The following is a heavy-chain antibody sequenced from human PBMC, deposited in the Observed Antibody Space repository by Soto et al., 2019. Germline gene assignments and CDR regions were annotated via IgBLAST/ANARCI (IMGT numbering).Heavy chain of an antibody. CDR3: ARTLRYSSGWYYFDY. D-gene: IGHD6-19*01. V-gene: IGHV1-2*04. CDR1: GYTFTGYY. J-gene: IGHJ4*02. CDR2: INPNSGGT. Sequence: GASVKVSCKASGYTFTGYYMHWVRQAPGQGLEWMGWINPNSGGTNYAQKFQGWVTMTRDTSISTAYMELSRLRSDDTAVYYCARTLRYSSGWYYFDYWGQGTLVTVSS.